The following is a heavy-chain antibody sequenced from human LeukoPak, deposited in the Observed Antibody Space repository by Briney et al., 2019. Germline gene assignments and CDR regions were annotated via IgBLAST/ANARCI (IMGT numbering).Heavy chain of an antibody. CDR2: MNQLGNEK. CDR3: ARGTYYYEF. D-gene: IGHD3-16*01. J-gene: IGHJ4*02. Sequence: GGSLGLSCAASKFTFSSYWMSWVRQAPGKGPEWVAYMNQLGNEKNYLDSVKGRFTISRDNAKNSLYLQMTSLRAEDTAVYYCARGTYYYEFWGQGTLVTVSS. CDR1: KFTFSSYW. V-gene: IGHV3-7*04.